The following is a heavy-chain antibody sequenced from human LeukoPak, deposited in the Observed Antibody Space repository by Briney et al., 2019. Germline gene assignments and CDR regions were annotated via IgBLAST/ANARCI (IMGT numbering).Heavy chain of an antibody. CDR1: GGSISSYY. CDR3: ARGTPPRSSGFDY. D-gene: IGHD6-19*01. CDR2: IYYSGST. Sequence: SETLSLTCTVSGGSISSYYWSWIRQPPGKGLEWIGYIYYSGSTNYNPSLKSRVTISVDTSKNQFSLKLSSVTAADTAVYYCARGTPPRSSGFDYWGQGTLVTVSS. V-gene: IGHV4-59*01. J-gene: IGHJ4*02.